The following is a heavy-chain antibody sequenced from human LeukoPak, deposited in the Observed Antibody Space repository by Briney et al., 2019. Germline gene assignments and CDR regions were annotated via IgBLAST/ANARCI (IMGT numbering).Heavy chain of an antibody. V-gene: IGHV4-59*01. J-gene: IGHJ4*02. D-gene: IGHD4-23*01. CDR3: ARGVTFDYGGNSSPFDF. Sequence: SETLSLTCTVSGGSISSNYWRWLRQPPGKGVEWIGFIYHSGSTNYNPSLKSRVAISIDPSTNQFLLTLNSVTAADTAVYYCARGVTFDYGGNSSPFDFWGQGTLVTVSS. CDR2: IYHSGST. CDR1: GGSISSNY.